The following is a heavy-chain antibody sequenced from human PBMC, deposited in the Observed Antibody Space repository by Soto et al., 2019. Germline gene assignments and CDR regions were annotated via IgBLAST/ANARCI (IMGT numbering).Heavy chain of an antibody. D-gene: IGHD2-15*01. V-gene: IGHV3-30-3*01. CDR2: ISYDGSNK. CDR1: GFTFSSYA. Sequence: QVQLVESGGGVVQPGRSLRLSCAASGFTFSSYAMHWVRQAPGKGLEWVAVISYDGSNKYYADSVKGRFTISRDISKNTLYLQMNSLRAEDTAVYYCARAGGLLLDYWGQGILVTVSS. CDR3: ARAGGLLLDY. J-gene: IGHJ4*02.